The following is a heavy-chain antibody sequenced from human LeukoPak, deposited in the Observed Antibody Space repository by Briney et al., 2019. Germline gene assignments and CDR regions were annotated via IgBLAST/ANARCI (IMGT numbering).Heavy chain of an antibody. J-gene: IGHJ4*02. Sequence: PGGSLRLSCAASGFTFSSYAMSWVRQAPGKGLEWVSAISGSGSSTYYADSVKGRFTISRDNSKNTLYLQMNSLRAEDTAVYYCAKGERSSSWYFDYWGQGTLVTVSS. V-gene: IGHV3-23*01. CDR2: ISGSGSST. D-gene: IGHD6-13*01. CDR3: AKGERSSSWYFDY. CDR1: GFTFSSYA.